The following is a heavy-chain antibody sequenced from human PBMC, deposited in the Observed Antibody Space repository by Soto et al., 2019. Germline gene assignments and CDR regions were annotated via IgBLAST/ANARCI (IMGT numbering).Heavy chain of an antibody. CDR2: INAGNGNT. CDR1: GYTFTSYA. V-gene: IGHV1-3*01. D-gene: IGHD4-17*01. J-gene: IGHJ6*02. Sequence: QVQLVQSGAEVKKPGASVKVSCKASGYTFTSYAMHWVRQAPGQRLEWMGWINAGNGNTKYSQKFQGRGTITMATSASTAYLELSSLSSEDTAVYSCATDTAPSDVWGQGTTVTVSS. CDR3: ATDTAPSDV.